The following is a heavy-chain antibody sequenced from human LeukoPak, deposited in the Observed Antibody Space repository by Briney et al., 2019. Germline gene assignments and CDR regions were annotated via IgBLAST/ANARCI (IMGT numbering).Heavy chain of an antibody. Sequence: GGSLRLSCAASGFTFTNYNMNWVRQAPGKGLEWVSYISISSSTIYYADSVEGRFTISRDNAMNSLYLQMNSLRDEDTAVYYCARGHFYGSGSNPDYWGQGTLVTVSS. V-gene: IGHV3-48*02. D-gene: IGHD3-10*01. J-gene: IGHJ4*02. CDR2: ISISSSTI. CDR3: ARGHFYGSGSNPDY. CDR1: GFTFTNYN.